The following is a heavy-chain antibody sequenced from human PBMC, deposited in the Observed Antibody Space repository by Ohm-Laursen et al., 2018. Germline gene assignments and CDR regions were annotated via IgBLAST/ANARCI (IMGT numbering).Heavy chain of an antibody. CDR3: ARDRMGATIGYFDL. Sequence: TLSLTCAVSGYSISSGYYWGWIRQPPGKGLEWIGSIYHSGSTYYNPSLKSRVTISVDTSKNQFSLKLSSLTAADTAVYYCARDRMGATIGYFDLWGRGTLVTVSS. D-gene: IGHD1-26*01. CDR2: IYHSGST. V-gene: IGHV4-38-2*02. J-gene: IGHJ2*01. CDR1: GYSISSGYY.